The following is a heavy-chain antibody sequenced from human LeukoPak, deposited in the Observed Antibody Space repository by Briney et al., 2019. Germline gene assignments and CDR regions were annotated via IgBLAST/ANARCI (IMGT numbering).Heavy chain of an antibody. V-gene: IGHV4-39*07. CDR1: GGSISSSSYY. CDR2: IYYSGST. Sequence: PSETLSLTCTVSGGSISSSSYYWGWIRQPPGKGLEWIGSIYYSGSTYYNPSLKSRVTISVDTSKNQFSLKLSSVTAADTAVYYCARVRMSYFDYWGQGTLVTVSS. CDR3: ARVRMSYFDY. D-gene: IGHD2-15*01. J-gene: IGHJ4*02.